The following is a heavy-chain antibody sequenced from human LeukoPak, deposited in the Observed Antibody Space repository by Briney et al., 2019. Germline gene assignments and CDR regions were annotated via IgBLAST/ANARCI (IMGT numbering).Heavy chain of an antibody. D-gene: IGHD6-13*01. CDR1: GGTFRSYG. J-gene: IGHJ4*02. Sequence: ASVKVSCKASGGTFRSYGISWVRQAPGQGLEWMGGIIPIFGTTSYAQKFQASVTITADKSTSTGYMELSSLRSEDTAVYYCASGQLGSSSWYPFDYWGQGTLATVSS. CDR3: ASGQLGSSSWYPFDY. V-gene: IGHV1-69*06. CDR2: IIPIFGTT.